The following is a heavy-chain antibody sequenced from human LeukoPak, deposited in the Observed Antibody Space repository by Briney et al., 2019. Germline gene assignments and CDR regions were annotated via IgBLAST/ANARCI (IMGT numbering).Heavy chain of an antibody. V-gene: IGHV1-2*02. J-gene: IGHJ3*02. D-gene: IGHD5-12*01. CDR3: AREGGNSSDAFDI. CDR2: SNPNSGGT. CDR1: GYTFTGYY. Sequence: GASVKVSCKASGYTFTGYYMHWVRQAPGQGLECMGWSNPNSGGTNYAQKFQGRVTMTRDTSISTAYMELSRLRSDDTAVYYCAREGGNSSDAFDIWGQGTMVTVSS.